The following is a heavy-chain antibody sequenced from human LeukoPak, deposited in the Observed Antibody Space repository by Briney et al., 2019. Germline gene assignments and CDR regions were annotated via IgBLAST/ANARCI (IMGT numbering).Heavy chain of an antibody. CDR1: GFTFSSFG. CDR3: AARSGISPYYIDY. Sequence: GGSLRLSCTASGFTFSSFGMSWVRQGPGKGLEWVSGISGNGRSTYYADSVKGRFTISRDNSRNTLYLQMNSLRAEDTALYYCAARSGISPYYIDYWGQGTLVTVSS. CDR2: ISGNGRST. D-gene: IGHD1-26*01. V-gene: IGHV3-23*01. J-gene: IGHJ4*02.